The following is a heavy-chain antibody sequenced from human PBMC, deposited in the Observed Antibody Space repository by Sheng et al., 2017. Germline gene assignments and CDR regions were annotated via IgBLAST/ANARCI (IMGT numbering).Heavy chain of an antibody. CDR1: GFTFSSYA. D-gene: IGHD4-17*01. Sequence: QVQLVESGGGVVQPGRSLRLSCAASGFTFSSYAMHWVRQAPGKGLEWVAVISYDGSNKYYADSVKGRFTISRDNSKNTLYLQMNSLRAEDTAVYYCAREEHGDYGWYFDRRGAWHPWSLSP. CDR3: AREEHGDYGWYFDR. CDR2: ISYDGSNK. J-gene: IGHJ2*01. V-gene: IGHV3-30*04.